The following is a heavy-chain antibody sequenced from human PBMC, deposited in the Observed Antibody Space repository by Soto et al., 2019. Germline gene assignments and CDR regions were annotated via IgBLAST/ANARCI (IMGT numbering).Heavy chain of an antibody. CDR2: ISGSGGST. Sequence: EVQLLESGGGLVQPGGSLRLSCAASGFTFSSYAMSWVRQAPGKGLEWVSAISGSGGSTYYADSVKGRFTISRDNSKNTLHLQMNSLRAEDTAVYYCAKDLFGGYYDSSGYSPVAFDIWGQGTMVTVSS. J-gene: IGHJ3*02. CDR3: AKDLFGGYYDSSGYSPVAFDI. CDR1: GFTFSSYA. V-gene: IGHV3-23*01. D-gene: IGHD3-22*01.